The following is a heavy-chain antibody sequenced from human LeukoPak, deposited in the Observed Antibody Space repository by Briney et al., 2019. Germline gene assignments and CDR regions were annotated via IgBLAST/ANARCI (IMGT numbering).Heavy chain of an antibody. CDR3: TSGLSVRRSNNTPVDY. J-gene: IGHJ4*02. CDR2: IRSKANSYAT. CDR1: GFTFSGSA. Sequence: GGSLRLSCTASGFTFSGSAMHWVRQASGKGLEWVARIRSKANSYATVYAASVKGRFTISRDDSKNTAYLQMNSLKTEDTAVYYCTSGLSVRRSNNTPVDYWGQGTLVTVSS. V-gene: IGHV3-73*01. D-gene: IGHD1-1*01.